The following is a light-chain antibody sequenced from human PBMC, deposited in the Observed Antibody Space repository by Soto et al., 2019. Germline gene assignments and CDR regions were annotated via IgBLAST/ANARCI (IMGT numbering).Light chain of an antibody. J-gene: IGKJ5*01. CDR2: AAS. CDR1: QGISSY. CDR3: QQLNSYPIT. V-gene: IGKV1-9*01. Sequence: DIHLTQSPSFLSASLLYIVAITCXSSQGISSYFAWYQQKPGKAPKLLIYAASTLQSGVPSRFSGSGSGTDFTLTISSLQPEDFATYYCQQLNSYPITFGQGTRLAIK.